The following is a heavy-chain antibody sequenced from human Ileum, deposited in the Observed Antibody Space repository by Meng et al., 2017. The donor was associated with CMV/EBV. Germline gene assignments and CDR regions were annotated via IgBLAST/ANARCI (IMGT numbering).Heavy chain of an antibody. J-gene: IGHJ4*02. CDR3: VREDIVVFDY. D-gene: IGHD2-15*01. CDR2: IKQDGSAT. Sequence: GESLKISCAASGFTFSSYWMSWVRQAPGKGLEWVAYIKQDGSATYYADSMKGRFTISRDNAKNSLYLQMDNLRADDTAVYYCVREDIVVFDYWGQGTLVTVSS. V-gene: IGHV3-7*01. CDR1: GFTFSSYW.